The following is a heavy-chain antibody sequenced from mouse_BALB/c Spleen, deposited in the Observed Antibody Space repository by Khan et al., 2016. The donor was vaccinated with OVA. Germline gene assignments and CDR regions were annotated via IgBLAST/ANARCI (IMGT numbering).Heavy chain of an antibody. D-gene: IGHD2-2*01. CDR1: GFNIKDTY. V-gene: IGHV14-3*02. J-gene: IGHJ4*01. CDR3: AHDGYDAYAMDY. CDR2: IDPANGNT. Sequence: EVQLQESGAELVKPGASVKLSCTASGFNIKDTYMHWVKQRPEQGLEWIGRIDPANGNTKSDPKFQGKATITADTSSNTAYLQLSSLTSEDTAVYYGAHDGYDAYAMDYWGQGTSVTVSS.